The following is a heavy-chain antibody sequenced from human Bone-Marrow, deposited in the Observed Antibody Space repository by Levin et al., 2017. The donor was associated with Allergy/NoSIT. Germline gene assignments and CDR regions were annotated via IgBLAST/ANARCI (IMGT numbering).Heavy chain of an antibody. J-gene: IGHJ4*02. CDR3: ATLFCGGDCYSPNY. V-gene: IGHV3-66*01. D-gene: IGHD2-21*02. Sequence: GGSLRLSCAASGLIVSRNYMIWVRQGSGKGLEWVSVIYSGGATYYADSVKDRFTISRDNSKNTVYLQMNSLRVEDTALYYCATLFCGGDCYSPNYWGQGTLVTVSS. CDR1: GLIVSRNY. CDR2: IYSGGAT.